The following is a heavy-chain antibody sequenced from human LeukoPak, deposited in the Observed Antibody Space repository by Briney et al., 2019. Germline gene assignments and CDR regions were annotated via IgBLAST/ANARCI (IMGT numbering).Heavy chain of an antibody. CDR1: GYTFTSYY. Sequence: GASVKVSCKASGYTFTSYYMHWVRQAPGQGLEWMGWISAYNGNTNYAQKLQGRVTMTTDTSTSTAYMELRSLRSDDTAVYYCARVRPYDSSAFDIWGQGTMVTVSS. CDR2: ISAYNGNT. V-gene: IGHV1-18*04. J-gene: IGHJ3*02. D-gene: IGHD3-22*01. CDR3: ARVRPYDSSAFDI.